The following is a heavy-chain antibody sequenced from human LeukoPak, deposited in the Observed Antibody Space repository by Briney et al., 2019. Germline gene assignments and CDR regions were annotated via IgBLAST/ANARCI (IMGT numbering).Heavy chain of an antibody. D-gene: IGHD3-3*01. Sequence: SETLSLTCAVYGGSFSSYYWSWIRQPPGKGLEWIGYIYYSGSTNYNPSLKSRVTISVDTSKNQFSLKLSSVTAADTAVYYCATHSPGLRFLEWTPLPYMDVWGKGTTVTVSS. J-gene: IGHJ6*03. V-gene: IGHV4-59*01. CDR2: IYYSGST. CDR3: ATHSPGLRFLEWTPLPYMDV. CDR1: GGSFSSYY.